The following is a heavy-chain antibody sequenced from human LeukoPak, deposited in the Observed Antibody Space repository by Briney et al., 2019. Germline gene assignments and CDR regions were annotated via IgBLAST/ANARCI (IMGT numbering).Heavy chain of an antibody. Sequence: SETLSLTCAVYGGSFSGYYWSWIRQPPGKGLEWIGEIIHSGSPNYNPSLKSRVTMSIDTSKNQFSLKLSSVTAADTAVYYCARTTEGGYSYGYFYYYYMDVWGKGTTVTISS. CDR1: GGSFSGYY. V-gene: IGHV4-34*10. J-gene: IGHJ6*03. D-gene: IGHD5-18*01. CDR3: ARTTEGGYSYGYFYYYYMDV. CDR2: IIHSGSP.